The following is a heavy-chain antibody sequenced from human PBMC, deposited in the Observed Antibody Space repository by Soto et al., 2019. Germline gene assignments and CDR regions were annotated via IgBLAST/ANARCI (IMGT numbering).Heavy chain of an antibody. CDR2: IYPDDSDT. D-gene: IGHD3-16*01. CDR3: ARRGSGSPPLWGLDV. Sequence: GESLKISCQSSGYSFTSYWIGWVRQKPGKGLEWMGIIYPDDSDTRYSPSFQGQVTISADKSISTAYLQWSSLKASDTAMYYCARRGSGSPPLWGLDVWGQGTTVTVSS. V-gene: IGHV5-51*01. J-gene: IGHJ6*02. CDR1: GYSFTSYW.